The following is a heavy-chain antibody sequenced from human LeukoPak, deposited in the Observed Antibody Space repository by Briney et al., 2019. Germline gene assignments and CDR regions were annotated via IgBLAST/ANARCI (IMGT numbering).Heavy chain of an antibody. V-gene: IGHV3-30*04. CDR2: ISYDGSNK. Sequence: GGSLRLSCAASGFTFSSYAMSWVRQAPGKGLEWVAVISYDGSNKYYADSVKGRFTISRDNSKNTLYLQMNSLRAEDTAVYYCARVSRFPTIFGVVIIAPGGMDVWGQGTTVTVSS. CDR3: ARVSRFPTIFGVVIIAPGGMDV. D-gene: IGHD3-3*01. J-gene: IGHJ6*02. CDR1: GFTFSSYA.